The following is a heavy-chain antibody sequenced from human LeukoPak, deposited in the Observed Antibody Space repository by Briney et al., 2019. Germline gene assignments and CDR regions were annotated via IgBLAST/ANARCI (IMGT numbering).Heavy chain of an antibody. CDR3: ARPQWYYDSSGYYAFDY. CDR2: ISYDGSNK. J-gene: IGHJ4*02. CDR1: GFTFSSYA. Sequence: PGGSLRLSCAASGFTFSSYAMHWVRQAPGKGLEWVAVISYDGSNKYYADSVKGRFTISRDNSKNTLYLQMNSLRAEDTAVYYCARPQWYYDSSGYYAFDYWGQGTLVTVSS. V-gene: IGHV3-30-3*01. D-gene: IGHD3-22*01.